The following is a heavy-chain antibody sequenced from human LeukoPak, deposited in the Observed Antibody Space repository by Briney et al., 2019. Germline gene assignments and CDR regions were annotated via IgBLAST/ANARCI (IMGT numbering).Heavy chain of an antibody. CDR1: GYTFTSYD. J-gene: IGHJ4*02. CDR3: ARLGIYDGNSYGSF. V-gene: IGHV1-8*01. CDR2: MNPNSGNT. D-gene: IGHD5-18*01. Sequence: GASVKVSCKASGYTFTSYDINWVRQATGQGLEWMGWMNPNSGNTGYAQKFQGRVTMTRDTSISTAYMEPSSLTSEDTAVYYCARLGIYDGNSYGSFWGQGTLVTVSS.